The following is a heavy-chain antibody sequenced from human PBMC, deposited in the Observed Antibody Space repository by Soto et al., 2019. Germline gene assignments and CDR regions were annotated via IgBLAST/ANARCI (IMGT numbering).Heavy chain of an antibody. Sequence: EVQLVESGGGLVQPGRSLRLSCAASGFTFDQYTMHWVRQAPGKGLEWVSSITWHSGTIGYADSVKGLFTISRDNAKNSVYLQMHSLRGEDTALYYCAKEMITFGDFNYYYMDVWGKGTTVTVSS. V-gene: IGHV3-9*01. D-gene: IGHD3-16*01. CDR1: GFTFDQYT. CDR2: ITWHSGTI. J-gene: IGHJ6*03. CDR3: AKEMITFGDFNYYYMDV.